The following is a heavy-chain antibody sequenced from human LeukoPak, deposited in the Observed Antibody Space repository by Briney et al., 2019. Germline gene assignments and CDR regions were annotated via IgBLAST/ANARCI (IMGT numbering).Heavy chain of an antibody. CDR2: IYPGDSDT. D-gene: IGHD2-15*01. V-gene: IGHV5-51*01. CDR3: ATLQCSGGSCYSGSGGYYGMDV. Sequence: GESLKISCKTSGYSFTSYWIGWVRQMPGKGLEWMGIIYPGDSDTRYSPSFQGQVTISADKSISTAYLQWSSLKASDTAMYYCATLQCSGGSCYSGSGGYYGMDVWGQGTTVTVSS. CDR1: GYSFTSYW. J-gene: IGHJ6*02.